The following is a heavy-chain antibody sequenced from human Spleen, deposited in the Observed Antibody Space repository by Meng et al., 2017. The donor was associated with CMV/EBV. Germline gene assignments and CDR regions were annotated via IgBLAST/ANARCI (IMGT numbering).Heavy chain of an antibody. Sequence: GESLKISCAASGFSFSDTFMDWFRQAPGKGLECVGRIRNNAATYTTEYAASVRGRFTISRDDSKNSLYLQMNSLKIEDTAVYYCVKDFLGAGDFWGQGTPVTVSS. CDR3: VKDFLGAGDF. V-gene: IGHV3-72*01. D-gene: IGHD2-15*01. J-gene: IGHJ4*02. CDR1: GFSFSDTF. CDR2: IRNNAATYTT.